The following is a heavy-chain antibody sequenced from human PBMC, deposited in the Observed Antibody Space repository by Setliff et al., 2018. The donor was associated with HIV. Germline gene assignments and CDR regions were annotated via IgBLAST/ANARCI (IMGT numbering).Heavy chain of an antibody. CDR2: IYHSGST. J-gene: IGHJ6*02. Sequence: SETLSLTCAVSNYSISSAYYWGWIRHPPGKGLEWIGSIYHSGSTYYNPSLKSRVTISVDTSKNQFSLKLSSVTAADTAVYYCVRLSYYGVPDYYYGMEAWGQGTTVTVSS. D-gene: IGHD3-10*01. V-gene: IGHV4-38-2*01. CDR3: VRLSYYGVPDYYYGMEA. CDR1: NYSISSAYY.